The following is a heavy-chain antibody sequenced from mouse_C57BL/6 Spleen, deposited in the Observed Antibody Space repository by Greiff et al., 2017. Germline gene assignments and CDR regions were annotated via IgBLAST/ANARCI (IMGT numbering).Heavy chain of an antibody. CDR1: GYTFTSYW. D-gene: IGHD2-5*01. V-gene: IGHV1-52*01. J-gene: IGHJ4*01. CDR2: IDPSDSET. Sequence: QVQLQQPGAELVRAGSSVKLSCKASGYTFTSYWMHWVKQRPIQGLEWIGNIDPSDSETHYNQKFKDKATLTVDKSSSTAYMQLSSLTSEDSAVYYCARDWSNYDAMDYWGQGTSVTVSS. CDR3: ARDWSNYDAMDY.